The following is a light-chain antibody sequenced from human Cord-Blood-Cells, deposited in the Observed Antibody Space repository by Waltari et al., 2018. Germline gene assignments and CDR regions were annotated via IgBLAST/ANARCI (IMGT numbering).Light chain of an antibody. J-gene: IGLJ1*01. V-gene: IGLV2-14*01. CDR2: DVI. CDR3: SSYTSSSTYV. Sequence: QSALTQPASVSGSPGQSITISCTGTSSDVGGYNYVSWYQPHPGKAPKLMIYDVINRPSGVSNRCSGSKSGNTASRTISGLQAEDEADYYCSSYTSSSTYVFGTGTKVTVL. CDR1: SSDVGGYNY.